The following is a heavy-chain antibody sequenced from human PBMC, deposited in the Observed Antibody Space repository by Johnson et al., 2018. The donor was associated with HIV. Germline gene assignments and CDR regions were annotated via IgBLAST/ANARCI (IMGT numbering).Heavy chain of an antibody. J-gene: IGHJ3*02. D-gene: IGHD6-19*01. CDR1: GFTFSSHW. CDR3: AGQVRAFDI. CDR2: ISYDGCNN. V-gene: IGHV3-30*03. Sequence: QVQLVESGGGLVQPGGSLRLSCAASGFTFSSHWMLWVRQAPGKGLEWVAVISYDGCNNYYADSVKGRFTISRDNSMNTMYLQMNSLRAADTAVYYCAGQVRAFDIWGQGTMVTVSS.